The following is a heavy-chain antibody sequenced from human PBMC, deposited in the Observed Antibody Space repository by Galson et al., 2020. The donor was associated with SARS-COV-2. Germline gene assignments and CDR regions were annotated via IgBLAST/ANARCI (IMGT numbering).Heavy chain of an antibody. CDR1: GYTFTSYG. CDR2: ISAYNGNT. V-gene: IGHV1-18*04. CDR3: AREYRQLVQGLFGGDSAAVDI. Sequence: ASVKVSCKASGYTFTSYGISWVRQAPGQGLEWMGWISAYNGNTNYAQKLQGRVTMTTDTSTSTAYMELRSLRSDDTGVYYCAREYRQLVQGLFGGDSAAVDIWGQGTMVTVSS. D-gene: IGHD6-13*01. J-gene: IGHJ3*02.